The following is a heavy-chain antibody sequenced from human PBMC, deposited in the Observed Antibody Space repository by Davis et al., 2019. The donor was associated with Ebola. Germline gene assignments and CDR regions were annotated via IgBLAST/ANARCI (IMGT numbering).Heavy chain of an antibody. CDR3: ARGGQQLSQGYYYGMDV. Sequence: ASVKVSCKASGYTFTGYYMHWVRQAPGQGLEWMGWINPNSGGTNYAQKFQGWVTMTRDTSISTAYMELSRLRSDDTAVYYCARGGQQLSQGYYYGMDVWGQGTTVTVSS. V-gene: IGHV1-2*04. CDR1: GYTFTGYY. CDR2: INPNSGGT. D-gene: IGHD6-13*01. J-gene: IGHJ6*02.